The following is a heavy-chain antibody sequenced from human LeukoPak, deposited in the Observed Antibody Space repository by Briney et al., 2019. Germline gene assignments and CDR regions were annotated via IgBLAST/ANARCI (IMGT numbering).Heavy chain of an antibody. D-gene: IGHD3-22*01. Sequence: GRSLRLSCAASGFTFSSYGMHWVRQAPGKGLEWVAVISYDGSNKYCADSVKGRFTISRDNSKNTLYLQMNSLRAEDTAVYYCAKENRLTYYYDSSGNWIWGQGTMVTVSS. CDR3: AKENRLTYYYDSSGNWI. CDR1: GFTFSSYG. J-gene: IGHJ3*02. V-gene: IGHV3-30*18. CDR2: ISYDGSNK.